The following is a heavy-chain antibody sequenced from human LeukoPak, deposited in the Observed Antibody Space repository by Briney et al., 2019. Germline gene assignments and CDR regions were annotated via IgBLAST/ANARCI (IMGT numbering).Heavy chain of an antibody. CDR3: ARLVGTASYYFDY. D-gene: IGHD6-19*01. V-gene: IGHV4-59*05. CDR1: GFTFSSYC. Sequence: GSLRLSCAASGFTFSSYCMNWVRQAPGKGLEWIGSIYYSGTTYHNPPLKSRVTISVDTSMNQFSLTLSSVTAADTAVYYCARLVGTASYYFDYWGRGTLVTVSS. J-gene: IGHJ4*02. CDR2: IYYSGTT.